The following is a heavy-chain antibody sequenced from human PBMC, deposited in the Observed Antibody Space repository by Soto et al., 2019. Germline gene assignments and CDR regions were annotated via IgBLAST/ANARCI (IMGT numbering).Heavy chain of an antibody. CDR1: GGTFNKNA. V-gene: IGHV1-69*13. CDR2: IVPLFGKA. Sequence: SVKVSCKAAGGTFNKNAIDWVRQVPGQGLEWMGGIVPLFGKANYAQKFQGRVTITADEATSTAYMELRSLRSEDTAIYYCARQFDYETSGYYYAYWGQGTQVTVSS. CDR3: ARQFDYETSGYYYAY. D-gene: IGHD3-22*01. J-gene: IGHJ4*02.